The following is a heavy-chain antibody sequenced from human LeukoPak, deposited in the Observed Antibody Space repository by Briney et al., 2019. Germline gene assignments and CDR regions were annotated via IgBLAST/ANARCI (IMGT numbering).Heavy chain of an antibody. J-gene: IGHJ4*02. CDR2: IDPNSGGT. Sequence: ASVKVSCKASGYTFTGYYMHWVRQAPGQGLEWMRWIDPNSGGTNYAQKFQGRVTMTRDTSISTAYMELSRLRSDDTAVYYCARDAGHIVVVVAAYYFDYWGQGTLVTVSS. V-gene: IGHV1-2*02. CDR1: GYTFTGYY. CDR3: ARDAGHIVVVVAAYYFDY. D-gene: IGHD2-15*01.